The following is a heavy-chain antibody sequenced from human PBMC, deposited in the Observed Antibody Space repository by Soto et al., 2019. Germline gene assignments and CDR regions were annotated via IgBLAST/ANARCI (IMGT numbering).Heavy chain of an antibody. CDR1: GGTFSSYA. D-gene: IGHD6-6*01. CDR3: ARLGGYSSSPDYYYYGMDV. J-gene: IGHJ6*02. CDR2: IIPILGTA. Sequence: GASVKVSCKASGGTFSSYAISWVRQAPGQGLEWMGGIIPILGTANYAQKFQGRVTITADESTSTAYMELSSLRSEDTAVYYCARLGGYSSSPDYYYYGMDVWGQGTTVTVSS. V-gene: IGHV1-69*13.